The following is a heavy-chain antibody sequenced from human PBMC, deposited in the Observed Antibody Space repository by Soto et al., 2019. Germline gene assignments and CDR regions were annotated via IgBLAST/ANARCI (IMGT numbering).Heavy chain of an antibody. Sequence: PGGSLRLSCAASGFTFSSYGMHRVRQAPGKGLDWVTVIWYDGNNKSYADSVKGRFTISRDNSKNTLYLQMNSLRAEDTAVYYCARDIIDFWSGYSLMDVWGKGTTVTVSS. CDR2: IWYDGNNK. CDR3: ARDIIDFWSGYSLMDV. V-gene: IGHV3-33*01. CDR1: GFTFSSYG. J-gene: IGHJ6*03. D-gene: IGHD3-3*01.